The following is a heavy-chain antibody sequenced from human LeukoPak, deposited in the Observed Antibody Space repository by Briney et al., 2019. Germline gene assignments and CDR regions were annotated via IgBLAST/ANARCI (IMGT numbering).Heavy chain of an antibody. CDR3: ARVFDTMVRGVKRFDP. D-gene: IGHD3-10*01. J-gene: IGHJ5*02. CDR2: INHSGST. Sequence: SETLSLTCAVYGGPFSGYYWSWVRQPPGKGLEWIGEINHSGSTNYNPSLKSRATISVDTSKNQFSLKLSSVTAADTAVYYCARVFDTMVRGVKRFDPWGQGSLVTVSS. CDR1: GGPFSGYY. V-gene: IGHV4-34*01.